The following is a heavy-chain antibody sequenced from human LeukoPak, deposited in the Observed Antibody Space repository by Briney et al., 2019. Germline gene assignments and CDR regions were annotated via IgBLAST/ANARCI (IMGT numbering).Heavy chain of an antibody. CDR1: GGTFSSYA. CDR2: IIPIFGTA. D-gene: IGHD2-2*01. Sequence: SVKVSCKAPGGTFSSYAISWVRQAPGQGLEWMGRIIPIFGTANYAQKFQGRVTITTDESTSTAYMELSSLRSEDTAVYYCARDVDCSSTSCYHYYYYMDVWGKGTTVTVSS. V-gene: IGHV1-69*05. CDR3: ARDVDCSSTSCYHYYYYMDV. J-gene: IGHJ6*03.